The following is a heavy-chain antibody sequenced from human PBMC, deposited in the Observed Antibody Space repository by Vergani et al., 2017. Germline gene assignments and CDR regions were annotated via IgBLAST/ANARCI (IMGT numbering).Heavy chain of an antibody. Sequence: VQLVESGGGVVQPGGSLRLSCAASGFTFSSYSMNGVRHAPGKGLEWVSYISSSSSTIYYADSVKGRFTISRDNAKNSLYLQMNSLRAEGTAVYYCAIINNVVAALFDYWGQGTLVTVSS. J-gene: IGHJ4*02. D-gene: IGHD2-15*01. V-gene: IGHV3-48*01. CDR1: GFTFSSYS. CDR2: ISSSSSTI. CDR3: AIINNVVAALFDY.